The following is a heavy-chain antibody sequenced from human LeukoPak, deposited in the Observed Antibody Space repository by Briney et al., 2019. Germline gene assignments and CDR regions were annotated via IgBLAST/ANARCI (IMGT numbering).Heavy chain of an antibody. V-gene: IGHV3-15*01. CDR1: GFIFSNVW. D-gene: IGHD6-19*01. J-gene: IGHJ4*02. CDR2: IKSKSDGGTI. Sequence: GGSLRLSCAASGFIFSNVWMSWVRQAPGKGLEWDGLIKSKSDGGTIDYAAPVKGRVTISRDDSENTLYLQMNSLKTEDTAVYYCTTVRVAAFDYWGQGTLVTVSS. CDR3: TTVRVAAFDY.